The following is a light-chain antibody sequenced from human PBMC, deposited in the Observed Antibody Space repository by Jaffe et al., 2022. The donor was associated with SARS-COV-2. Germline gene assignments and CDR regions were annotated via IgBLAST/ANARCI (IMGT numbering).Light chain of an antibody. CDR1: SRDVGGYNY. CDR3: SSYAGSNNV. V-gene: IGLV2-8*01. J-gene: IGLJ1*01. Sequence: QSALTQPPSASGSPGQSVTISCTGSSRDVGGYNYVSWYQQHPGKAPKLIIYEVNKRPLGVPDRFSGSKSGNTASLTVSGLQADDEADYYCSSYAGSNNVFGTGTKVTVL. CDR2: EVN.